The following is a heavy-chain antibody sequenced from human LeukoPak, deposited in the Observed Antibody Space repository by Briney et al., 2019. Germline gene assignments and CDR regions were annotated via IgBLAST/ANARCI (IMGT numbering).Heavy chain of an antibody. J-gene: IGHJ4*02. CDR3: ARVSANYQLPTDY. V-gene: IGHV3-11*01. CDR2: ISSSGSTI. D-gene: IGHD2-2*01. CDR1: GFTFSDYY. Sequence: GGSLRLSCAASGFTFSDYYMSWIRQAPGKGLEWVSYISSSGSTIYYADSVKGRFTISRDNAKNSLYLQMNSLRAEDTAAYYCARVSANYQLPTDYWGQGTLVTVSS.